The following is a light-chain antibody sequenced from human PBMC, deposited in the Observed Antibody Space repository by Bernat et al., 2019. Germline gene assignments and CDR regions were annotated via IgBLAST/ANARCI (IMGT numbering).Light chain of an antibody. CDR1: QIGSKS. V-gene: IGLV3-21*04. CDR2: YDN. CDR3: QVWDTTTDHVI. J-gene: IGLJ2*01. Sequence: SYVLTQPPSVSLAPGNTARLTCGGNQIGSKSVHWYQQKPGQAPVLVIYYDNNRPSGIPERFSVSNSGETATLTISRVEAGDEADYYCQVWDTTTDHVIFGGGTKLTVL.